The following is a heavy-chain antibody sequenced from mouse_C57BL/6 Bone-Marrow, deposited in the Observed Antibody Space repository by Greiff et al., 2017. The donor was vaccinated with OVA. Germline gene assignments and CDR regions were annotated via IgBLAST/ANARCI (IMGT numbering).Heavy chain of an antibody. V-gene: IGHV3-6*01. D-gene: IGHD1-1*01. CDR1: GYSITSGYY. Sequence: DVKLQESGPGLVKPSQSLSLTCSVTGYSITSGYYWNWIRQFPGNKLEWMGYISYDGSNNYNPSLKNRISITRDTSKNQFFLKLNSVTTEDTATYYCARDCYGSSYGFAYWGQGTLVTVSA. CDR3: ARDCYGSSYGFAY. CDR2: ISYDGSN. J-gene: IGHJ3*01.